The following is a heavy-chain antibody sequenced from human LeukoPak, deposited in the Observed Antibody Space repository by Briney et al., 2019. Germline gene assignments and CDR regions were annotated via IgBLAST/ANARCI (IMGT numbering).Heavy chain of an antibody. J-gene: IGHJ3*02. D-gene: IGHD3-9*01. CDR1: GVSISSSSYY. V-gene: IGHV4-39*01. CDR2: IYYSGST. CDR3: ARRRYFDWFIAFDI. Sequence: SETLSLTCTVSGVSISSSSYYWGWLRQPPGKGLEWIGSIYYSGSTYYNPFLKSRVTISVDTSKNQFSLKLSSVTAADTAVYYCARRRYFDWFIAFDIWGQGTMVTVSS.